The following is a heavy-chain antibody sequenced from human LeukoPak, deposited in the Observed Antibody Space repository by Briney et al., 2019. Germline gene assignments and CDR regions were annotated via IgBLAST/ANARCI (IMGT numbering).Heavy chain of an antibody. CDR1: GDSIRSFY. CDR2: ISYSDT. Sequence: SETLSLTCTVSGDSIRSFYWSWIRQPPGEGLERIGYISYSDTNYNPSLKSRVTMSVDTSKNQFSLKLSSVTAADTAVYYCARGQGRFDYDSSGYYITDLDFWGQGTLVTVSS. D-gene: IGHD3-22*01. CDR3: ARGQGRFDYDSSGYYITDLDF. V-gene: IGHV4-59*01. J-gene: IGHJ4*02.